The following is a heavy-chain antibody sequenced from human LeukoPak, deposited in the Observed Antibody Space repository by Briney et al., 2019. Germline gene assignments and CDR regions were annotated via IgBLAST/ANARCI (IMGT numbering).Heavy chain of an antibody. V-gene: IGHV4-61*02. J-gene: IGHJ5*02. CDR2: IYTSGST. Sequence: SETLSLTCTVSGGSISSGSYYWSWIRQPAGKGLEWIGRIYTSGSTNYNPSLKSRVTISVDTSKNQFSLKLSSVTAADTAVYYCAREDTKVLSFDPWGQGTLVTVSS. CDR1: GGSISSGSYY. CDR3: AREDTKVLSFDP. D-gene: IGHD5-18*01.